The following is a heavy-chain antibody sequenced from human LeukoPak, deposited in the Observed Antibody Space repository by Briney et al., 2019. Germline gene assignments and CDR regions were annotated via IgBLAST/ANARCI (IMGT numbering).Heavy chain of an antibody. CDR3: ASSHYSSSWYED. V-gene: IGHV1-2*02. CDR2: INPNSGGT. Sequence: ASVKVSCKASGGTFSTYSINWVRQAPGQGLEWMGWINPNSGGTNYAQKFQGRVTMTRDTSISTAYMELSRLRSDDTAVYYCASSHYSSSWYEDWGQGTLVTVSS. D-gene: IGHD6-13*01. J-gene: IGHJ4*02. CDR1: GGTFSTYS.